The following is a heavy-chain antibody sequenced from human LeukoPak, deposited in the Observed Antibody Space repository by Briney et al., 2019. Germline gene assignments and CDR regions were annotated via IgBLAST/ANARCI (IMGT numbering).Heavy chain of an antibody. CDR1: GFIFSNYG. J-gene: IGHJ5*02. Sequence: GGSLRLSCEASGFIFSNYGMHWVRQAPGKGLEWVAVISNDGSNIYYDVSVKGRFTISRDNAKSSLYLQMNSLRAEDTAVYYCARHDYGDYVWENGFDPWGQGTLVTVSS. CDR3: ARHDYGDYVWENGFDP. D-gene: IGHD4-17*01. V-gene: IGHV3-30*03. CDR2: ISNDGSNI.